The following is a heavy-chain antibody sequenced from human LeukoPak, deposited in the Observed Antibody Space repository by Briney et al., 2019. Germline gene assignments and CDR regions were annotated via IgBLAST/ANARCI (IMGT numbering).Heavy chain of an antibody. Sequence: ASVKVSCKASGYTFTGYYMHWARQAPGQGLEWMGWINPNSGGTNYAQKFQGRVTMTRDTSISTAYMELSRLRSDDTAVYYCARGPEYYYDSSGYCLDYWGQGTLVTVSS. CDR3: ARGPEYYYDSSGYCLDY. CDR2: INPNSGGT. D-gene: IGHD3-22*01. CDR1: GYTFTGYY. V-gene: IGHV1-2*02. J-gene: IGHJ4*02.